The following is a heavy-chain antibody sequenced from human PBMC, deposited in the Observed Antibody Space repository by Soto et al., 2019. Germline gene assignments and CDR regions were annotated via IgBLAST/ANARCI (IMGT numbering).Heavy chain of an antibody. CDR1: GYTFTGYY. J-gene: IGHJ6*02. CDR3: AKAPGIPAPTKYGMDV. D-gene: IGHD5-18*01. Sequence: ASVKGCCKASGYTFTGYYMHWVRQAPGQGLEWMGWINPSGGSTSYADSVKGRFTISRDNSKNTLYLQMNSLRAEDTAVYYCAKAPGIPAPTKYGMDVWGQGTTVTVSS. V-gene: IGHV1-46*04. CDR2: INPSGGST.